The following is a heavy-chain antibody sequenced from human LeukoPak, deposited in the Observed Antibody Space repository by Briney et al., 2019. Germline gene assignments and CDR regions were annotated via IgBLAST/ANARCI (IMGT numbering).Heavy chain of an antibody. V-gene: IGHV3-30*18. CDR1: GLTFSSYG. D-gene: IGHD3-9*01. Sequence: GGSLRLSCAASGLTFSSYGMHWVRQAPGKGLEWVAVISYDGSNKYYADSVKGRFTISRDNSKNTLYLQMNSLRAEDTAVYYCAKDLSTGLRYSLPTGGYWGQGTLVTVSS. J-gene: IGHJ4*02. CDR3: AKDLSTGLRYSLPTGGY. CDR2: ISYDGSNK.